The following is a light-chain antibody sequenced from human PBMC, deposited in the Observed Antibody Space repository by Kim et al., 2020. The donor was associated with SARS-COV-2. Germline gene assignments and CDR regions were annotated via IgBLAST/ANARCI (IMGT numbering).Light chain of an antibody. Sequence: GQRVTVSWSGSSSNIGSNVVNWYQQLPGTAPKLLIYSNDYRPSGVPDRFSGSKSGTSASLAISGLQSEDEADYYCVAWDDSLNGSVFGGGTQLTVL. J-gene: IGLJ3*02. CDR1: SSNIGSNV. CDR2: SND. V-gene: IGLV1-44*01. CDR3: VAWDDSLNGSV.